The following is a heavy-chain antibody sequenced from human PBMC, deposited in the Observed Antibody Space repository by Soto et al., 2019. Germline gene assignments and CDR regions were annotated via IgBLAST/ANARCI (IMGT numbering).Heavy chain of an antibody. CDR1: GGTFSSYA. D-gene: IGHD2-15*01. CDR3: ARTYCSGGSCYSGYYYYGMDV. CDR2: IIPIFGTA. J-gene: IGHJ6*02. Sequence: SVKVSCKASGGTFSSYAISWVREAPGQGLEWMGGIIPIFGTANYAQKFQGRVTITADKSTSTAYMELSSLRSEDTAVYYCARTYCSGGSCYSGYYYYGMDVWGQGTTVTVSS. V-gene: IGHV1-69*06.